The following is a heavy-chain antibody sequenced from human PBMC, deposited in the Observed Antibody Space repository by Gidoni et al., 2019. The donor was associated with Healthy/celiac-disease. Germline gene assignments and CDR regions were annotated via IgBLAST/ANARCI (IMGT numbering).Heavy chain of an antibody. J-gene: IGHJ5*02. D-gene: IGHD2-2*01. CDR3: VKGYCSSTSCYAGFDP. CDR1: GFTFSSYA. CDR2: ISSNGGST. Sequence: EVQLVESGGGLVQPGGSLRLSCSATGFTFSSYAMHWVRQAPGKGLEYVSAISSNGGSTYYADSVKGRFTISRDNSKNTLYLQMSSLRAEDTAVYYCVKGYCSSTSCYAGFDPWGQGTLVTVSS. V-gene: IGHV3-64D*06.